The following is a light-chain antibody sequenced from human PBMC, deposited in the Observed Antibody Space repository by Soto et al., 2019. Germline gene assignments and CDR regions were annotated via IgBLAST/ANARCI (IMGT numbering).Light chain of an antibody. V-gene: IGKV1-5*01. CDR3: QQYNGFWS. J-gene: IGKJ1*01. CDR2: DAS. CDR1: QSVDTW. Sequence: DIQMTQSPSTLSASVGDRVTITCRAIQSVDTWLGWYQQKPGKAPKLLIYDASVLESGVPSRFSGSGSGAEFTLTISSLQPDDFATYYCQQYNGFWSFGQGTKVDIK.